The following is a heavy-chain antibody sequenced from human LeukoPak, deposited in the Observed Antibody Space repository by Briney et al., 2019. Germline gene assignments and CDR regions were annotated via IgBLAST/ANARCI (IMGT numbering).Heavy chain of an antibody. CDR1: GYSISSGYY. Sequence: SETLSLTCTVSGYSISSGYYWGWIRQPPGKGLEWIGSIYHSGSTNYNPSLKSRVTISVDTSKNQFSLKLSSVTAADTAVYYCARHVTSSSPKRAFDIWGQGTMVTVSS. CDR2: IYHSGST. J-gene: IGHJ3*02. D-gene: IGHD6-13*01. V-gene: IGHV4-38-2*02. CDR3: ARHVTSSSPKRAFDI.